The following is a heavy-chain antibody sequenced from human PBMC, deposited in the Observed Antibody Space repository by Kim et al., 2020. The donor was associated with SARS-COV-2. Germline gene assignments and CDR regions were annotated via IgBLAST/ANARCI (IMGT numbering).Heavy chain of an antibody. Sequence: ASVKVSCKASGYTFTGYYMHWVRQAPGQGLEWIGWINPNSGGTNYAQKFQGRVTMTRDTSISTAYMELSRLRSDDTAVYYCASPIRLLRLGELSLGGGFDYWGQGTLVTVSS. D-gene: IGHD3-16*02. CDR3: ASPIRLLRLGELSLGGGFDY. CDR1: GYTFTGYY. V-gene: IGHV1-2*02. CDR2: INPNSGGT. J-gene: IGHJ4*02.